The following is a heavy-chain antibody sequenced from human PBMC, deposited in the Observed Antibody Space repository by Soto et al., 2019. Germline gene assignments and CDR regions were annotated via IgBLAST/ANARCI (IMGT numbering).Heavy chain of an antibody. V-gene: IGHV3-23*01. J-gene: IGHJ4*02. D-gene: IGHD4-17*01. CDR2: ISGSGGST. CDR1: GFTFSSYA. Sequence: EVQLLESGGGLVQPGGSLRLSCAASGFTFSSYAMSWVRQAPGKGLEWVTAISGSGGSTYYADSVKGRFTISRDNSKNTLYLQMNSLRAEDTAVYYCAKALDYGDYVWVLDYWCQGTLVTVSS. CDR3: AKALDYGDYVWVLDY.